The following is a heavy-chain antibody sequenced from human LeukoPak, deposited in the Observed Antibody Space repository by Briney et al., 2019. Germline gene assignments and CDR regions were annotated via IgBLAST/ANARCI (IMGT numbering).Heavy chain of an antibody. V-gene: IGHV4-59*01. CDR2: IYYSGST. D-gene: IGHD6-13*01. J-gene: IGHJ3*02. CDR1: GGSISSYY. Sequence: PSETLSLTCTVSGGSISSYYWSWIRQPPGKGLGWIGYIYYSGSTNYNPSLKSRVTISVDTSKNQFSLKLSSVTAADTAVYYCARGVLQLVRDAFDIWGQGTMVTVSS. CDR3: ARGVLQLVRDAFDI.